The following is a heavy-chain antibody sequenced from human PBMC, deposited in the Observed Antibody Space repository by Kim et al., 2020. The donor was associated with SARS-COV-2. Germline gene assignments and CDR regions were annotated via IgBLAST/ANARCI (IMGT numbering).Heavy chain of an antibody. V-gene: IGHV3-23*01. CDR1: GFTFSSYA. CDR2: ISGSGGST. D-gene: IGHD2-15*01. Sequence: GGSLRLSCAASGFTFSSYAMSWVRQAPGKGLEWVSAISGSGGSTYYADSVKGRFTISRDNSKNTLYLQMNSLRAEDTAVYYCAKDDCSGGSCYWRGFPLPSDYWGQGTLVTVSS. CDR3: AKDDCSGGSCYWRGFPLPSDY. J-gene: IGHJ4*02.